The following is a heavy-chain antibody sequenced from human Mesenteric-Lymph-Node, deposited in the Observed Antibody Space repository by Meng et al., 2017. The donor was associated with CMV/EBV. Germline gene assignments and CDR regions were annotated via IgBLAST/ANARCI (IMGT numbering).Heavy chain of an antibody. CDR3: ARVKDYCTSTTCYGPDY. Sequence: SETLSLTCAVYGGSFSGYYWSWIRQPPGKGLEWIGEINHSGSTNYNPSLKSRVTISVDTSKNQFSLKLSSVTAADTAVYYCARVKDYCTSTTCYGPDYWGQGTLVTVSS. D-gene: IGHD2-2*01. J-gene: IGHJ4*02. V-gene: IGHV4-34*01. CDR1: GGSFSGYY. CDR2: INHSGST.